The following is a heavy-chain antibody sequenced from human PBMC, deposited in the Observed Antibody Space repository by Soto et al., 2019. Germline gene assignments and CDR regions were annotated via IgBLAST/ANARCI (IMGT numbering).Heavy chain of an antibody. J-gene: IGHJ3*02. CDR2: IKQDGSEK. CDR1: GFSFSSYW. V-gene: IGHV3-7*04. CDR3: ARGAGSYFRRVVGAFDI. Sequence: GGSLRLSCTASGFSFSSYWMSWVRQAPGKGLEWVANIKQDGSEKYYVDSVKGRFTISRDNARNSLYLRMNSLRAEDTAVYYCARGAGSYFRRVVGAFDIWGQGTMVTVSS. D-gene: IGHD3-10*01.